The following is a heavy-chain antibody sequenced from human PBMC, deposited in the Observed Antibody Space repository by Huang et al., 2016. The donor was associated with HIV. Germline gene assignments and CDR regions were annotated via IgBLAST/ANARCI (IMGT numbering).Heavy chain of an antibody. D-gene: IGHD3-10*01. Sequence: QVHLQQWGAGLLKSAETLSLTCAVYGGSLSGYYWSWLRQTPGKGLEWIGEINHLCSRNYNPSLKSRVSISMDGSKKQFSLKLRSISDADTAVYFCARDATKNPRGWFDPWGQGTLVTVAS. CDR1: GGSLSGYY. CDR3: ARDATKNPRGWFDP. V-gene: IGHV4-34*02. CDR2: INHLCSR. J-gene: IGHJ5*02.